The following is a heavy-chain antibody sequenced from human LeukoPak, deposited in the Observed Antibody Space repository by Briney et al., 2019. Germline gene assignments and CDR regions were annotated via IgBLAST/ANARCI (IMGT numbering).Heavy chain of an antibody. Sequence: GGSLRLSCAASGFTFSSYWMTWVRQAPGKGLEWVANIKEDGSDKSYVDSVKGRFTISRDNAKNSLYLQMSSLRAEDTAVYYCARGLNYYDSSGYYLDVFDIWGQGTMVTVSS. V-gene: IGHV3-7*03. CDR1: GFTFSSYW. CDR3: ARGLNYYDSSGYYLDVFDI. D-gene: IGHD3-22*01. CDR2: IKEDGSDK. J-gene: IGHJ3*02.